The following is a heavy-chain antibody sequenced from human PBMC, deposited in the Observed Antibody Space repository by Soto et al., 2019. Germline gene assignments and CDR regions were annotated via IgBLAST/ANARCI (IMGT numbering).Heavy chain of an antibody. CDR3: ARDPDAEYSGNYHTPRSLDS. V-gene: IGHV3-21*01. Sequence: GGSLRLSCIGSGFTFSSYAMNWVRQAPGKGLEWVSSISSSSKYIYYTDSVKGRFTISRDNAKNSLYLQMNGLRAEDTALYYCARDPDAEYSGNYHTPRSLDSWGQGTQVTVPQ. J-gene: IGHJ4*02. CDR1: GFTFSSYA. CDR2: ISSSSKYI. D-gene: IGHD1-26*01.